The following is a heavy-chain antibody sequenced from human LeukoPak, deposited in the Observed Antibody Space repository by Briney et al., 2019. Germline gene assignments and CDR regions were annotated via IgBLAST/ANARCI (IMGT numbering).Heavy chain of an antibody. Sequence: GGSLRLSCSASGFISSTSAMNWVRQAPGKGLEWVSSINSVGSHIYYRDSVKGRFTISRDNPKNTLYLQMNSLTIDDTAVYYCAKDYLDISGWYGDNFYYYGMDVWGQGTPVAVSS. J-gene: IGHJ6*02. D-gene: IGHD6-19*01. CDR2: INSVGSHI. CDR1: GFISSTSA. CDR3: AKDYLDISGWYGDNFYYYGMDV. V-gene: IGHV3-21*01.